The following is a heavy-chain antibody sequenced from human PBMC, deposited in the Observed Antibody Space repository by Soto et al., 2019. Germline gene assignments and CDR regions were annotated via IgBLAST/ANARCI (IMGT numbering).Heavy chain of an antibody. CDR2: IGASGGTT. V-gene: IGHV3-23*01. CDR1: GFTFSSYA. D-gene: IGHD4-17*01. CDR3: AKDSIGLGDYVLYS. Sequence: DVQLLESGGGLVQPGGSLRLSCVASGFTFSSYAMCWVRQAPGKGLEWVSTIGASGGTTYYADSMRGRLTISRDNSKNTLYLQMNSLTTGDTAIYFCAKDSIGLGDYVLYSWGQGTLVTVSS. J-gene: IGHJ4*02.